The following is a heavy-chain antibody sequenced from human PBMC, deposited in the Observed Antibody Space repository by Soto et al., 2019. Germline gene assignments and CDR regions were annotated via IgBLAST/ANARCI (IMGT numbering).Heavy chain of an antibody. CDR1: GFTFRSYA. D-gene: IGHD2-15*01. J-gene: IGHJ4*02. CDR3: ARDPGSPYGYCSGGSCYFGY. V-gene: IGHV3-30-3*01. CDR2: ISYDGSNK. Sequence: ESGGGVVQPGRSLRLSCAASGFTFRSYAMHWVRQAPGKGLEWVAVISYDGSNKYYADSVKGRFTISRDNSKNTLYLQMNSLRAEDTAVYYCARDPGSPYGYCSGGSCYFGYWGQGTLVTVSS.